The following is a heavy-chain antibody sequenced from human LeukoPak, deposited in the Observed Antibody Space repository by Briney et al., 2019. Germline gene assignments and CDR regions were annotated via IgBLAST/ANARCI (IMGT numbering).Heavy chain of an antibody. CDR1: GGSISTYY. CDR2: IYHSGST. Sequence: PETLSLTCTVSGGSISTYYWNWIRQPPGKGLEWIGYIYHSGSTNYNPSLQSRVTISVDTSKNQFSPNLNSVTAADTAVYYCARFDDSSGYYYSFADYWGQGTLVTVSS. D-gene: IGHD3-22*01. V-gene: IGHV4-59*01. J-gene: IGHJ4*02. CDR3: ARFDDSSGYYYSFADY.